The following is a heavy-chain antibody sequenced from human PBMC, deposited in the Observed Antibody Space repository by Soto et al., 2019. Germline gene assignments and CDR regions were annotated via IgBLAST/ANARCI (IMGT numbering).Heavy chain of an antibody. CDR1: GGSFSGYY. Sequence: PSETLSLTCAVYGGSFSGYYWSWIRQPPGKGLEWIGEINHSGSTNYNPSLKSRVTISVDTSKNQFSLKLSSVTAADTAVYYCARGHVPGGYCSGGSCLYYFDYWGQGTLVTVSS. D-gene: IGHD2-15*01. J-gene: IGHJ4*02. CDR3: ARGHVPGGYCSGGSCLYYFDY. CDR2: INHSGST. V-gene: IGHV4-34*01.